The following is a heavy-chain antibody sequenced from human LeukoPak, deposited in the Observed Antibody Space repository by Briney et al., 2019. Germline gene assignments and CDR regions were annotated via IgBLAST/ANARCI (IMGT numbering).Heavy chain of an antibody. J-gene: IGHJ5*02. CDR3: ARDRDDGVTGTTGNWLDP. Sequence: SETLSLTCIVSDGSIRSYSWSWIRQPPAKGLDGIGYVYYTGGTHYNPSLTSRVTISRDTSKTQFSLKLSSVPAADTAIYYCARDRDDGVTGTTGNWLDPWGEGTLVTVSS. V-gene: IGHV4-59*01. CDR2: VYYTGGT. CDR1: DGSIRSYS. D-gene: IGHD1-7*01.